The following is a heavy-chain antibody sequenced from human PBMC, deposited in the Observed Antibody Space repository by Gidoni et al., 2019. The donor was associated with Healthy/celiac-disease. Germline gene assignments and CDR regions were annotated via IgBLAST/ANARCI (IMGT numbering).Heavy chain of an antibody. V-gene: IGHV3-30-3*01. D-gene: IGHD1-7*01. Sequence: QVQLVESGGGVVQPGRSLRLSCAASGFTFSSYAMHWVRQAPGKGLEWVAVISYDGSNKYYADSVKGRFTISRDNSKNTLYLQMNSLRAEDTAVYYCARGELSSLFDYWGQGTLVTVSS. CDR3: ARGELSSLFDY. CDR1: GFTFSSYA. J-gene: IGHJ4*02. CDR2: ISYDGSNK.